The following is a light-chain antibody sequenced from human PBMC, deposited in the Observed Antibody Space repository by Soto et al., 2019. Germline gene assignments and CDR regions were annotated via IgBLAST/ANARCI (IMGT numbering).Light chain of an antibody. Sequence: IQLTQSPSSLSASVGDRVTITCRASQGISSYLAWYQQKPGQAPKLLIYAAPTLQSGVPSRFSGSGFGTDFTLTISSLQPEDFATYYCQQLDAYPRTFGQGTKVEIK. V-gene: IGKV1-9*01. CDR3: QQLDAYPRT. CDR2: AAP. CDR1: QGISSY. J-gene: IGKJ1*01.